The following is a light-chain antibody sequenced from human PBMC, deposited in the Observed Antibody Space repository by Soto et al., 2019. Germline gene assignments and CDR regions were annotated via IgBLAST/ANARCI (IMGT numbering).Light chain of an antibody. CDR3: QQYGRPPQT. CDR1: QTVNSDY. J-gene: IGKJ1*01. Sequence: EIVLTQSPGTLSLSPGETATLSCRASQTVNSDYLAWFQQRPGQAPRLLIFATSRRATDIPDRFSGSGSGTGFTLTISRLEPEDFAVYSCQQYGRPPQTFGQGTKVDIK. V-gene: IGKV3-20*01. CDR2: ATS.